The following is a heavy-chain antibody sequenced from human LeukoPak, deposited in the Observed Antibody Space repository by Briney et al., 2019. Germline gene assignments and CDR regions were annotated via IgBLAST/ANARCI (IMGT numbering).Heavy chain of an antibody. CDR3: AKDRTVWPYYYGMDV. CDR2: ISYDGSNK. Sequence: GGSLRLSCAASGFTFSSYGMHWVRQAPGKGLEWVAVISYDGSNKYYADSVKGRFTISRDNSKNTLYLQMNSLRAEDTAAYYCAKDRTVWPYYYGMDVWGQGTTVTVSS. V-gene: IGHV3-30*18. CDR1: GFTFSSYG. D-gene: IGHD4-17*01. J-gene: IGHJ6*02.